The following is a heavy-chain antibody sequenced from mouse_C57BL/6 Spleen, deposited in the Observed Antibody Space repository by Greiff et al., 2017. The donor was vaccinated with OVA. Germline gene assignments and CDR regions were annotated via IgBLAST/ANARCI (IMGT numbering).Heavy chain of an antibody. D-gene: IGHD1-1*01. Sequence: VQLQQSGPELVKPGASVKISCKASGYAFSSSWMNWVKQRPGKGLEWIGRIYPGDGANTYNGKFKGKATLTADKSSSTAYMQLSSLTSEDSAVYFCARDSSYHFDYWGQGTTLTVSS. CDR1: GYAFSSSW. CDR3: ARDSSYHFDY. J-gene: IGHJ2*01. V-gene: IGHV1-82*01. CDR2: IYPGDGAN.